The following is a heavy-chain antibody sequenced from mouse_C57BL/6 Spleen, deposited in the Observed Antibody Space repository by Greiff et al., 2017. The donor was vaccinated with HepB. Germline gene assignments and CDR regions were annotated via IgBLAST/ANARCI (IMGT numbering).Heavy chain of an antibody. V-gene: IGHV14-2*01. CDR1: GFNIKDYY. Sequence: EVQLQQSGAELVKPGASVKLSCTASGFNIKDYYMHWVKQRTEQGLEWIGRIDPEDGETKYATKFQGTATITADTSSNTAYLQLSSLTSEDTAVYYGARDYGSSFDYWGQGTTLTVSS. CDR3: ARDYGSSFDY. D-gene: IGHD1-1*01. J-gene: IGHJ2*01. CDR2: IDPEDGET.